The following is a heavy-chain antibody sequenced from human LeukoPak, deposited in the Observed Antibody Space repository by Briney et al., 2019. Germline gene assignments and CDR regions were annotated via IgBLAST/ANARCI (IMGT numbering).Heavy chain of an antibody. CDR3: ARAAGLTTGWYFDL. CDR1: GGSISSGGYS. J-gene: IGHJ2*01. D-gene: IGHD4-11*01. V-gene: IGHV4-30-2*01. CDR2: IYHSGNT. Sequence: SETLSLTCAVSGGSISSGGYSWSWIRQPPGKGLEWIGYIYHSGNTYYNPSLKSRVTISLDRSKNQFSLRLNSVTAADTAVYYCARAAGLTTGWYFDLWGRGTLVTVSS.